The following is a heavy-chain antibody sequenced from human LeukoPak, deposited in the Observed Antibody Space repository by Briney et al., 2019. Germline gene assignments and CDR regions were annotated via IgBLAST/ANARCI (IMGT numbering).Heavy chain of an antibody. CDR2: IFYSGST. V-gene: IGHV4-39*07. CDR1: SGSISTSNYY. CDR3: ARVRRRFGEPHRSGNYFDY. J-gene: IGHJ4*02. D-gene: IGHD3-10*01. Sequence: SETLSLTCTVSSGSISTSNYYWGWVRQPPGKALEWIGNIFYSGSTYYSPSLKSRVTISLDTSRNQFSLKLSSVTAADTAVYYCARVRRRFGEPHRSGNYFDYWGQGTLVTVSS.